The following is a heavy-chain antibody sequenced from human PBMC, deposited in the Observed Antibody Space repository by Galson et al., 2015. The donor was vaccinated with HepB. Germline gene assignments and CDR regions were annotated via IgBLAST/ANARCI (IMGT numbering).Heavy chain of an antibody. CDR2: INPSGGST. Sequence: SVKVSCKASGYTFTSYYMHWVRQAPGQGLEWMGIINPSGGSTSYAQKLQGRVTMTRDTSTSTVYMELSSLRSEDTAVYYCARVTSDSRRGYYSGMDVWGQGTTVTVSS. D-gene: IGHD2-21*02. CDR3: ARVTSDSRRGYYSGMDV. J-gene: IGHJ6*02. V-gene: IGHV1-46*04. CDR1: GYTFTSYY.